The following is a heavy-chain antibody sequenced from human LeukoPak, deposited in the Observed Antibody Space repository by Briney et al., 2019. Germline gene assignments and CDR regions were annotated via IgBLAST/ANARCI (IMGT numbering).Heavy chain of an antibody. CDR2: IKQDGSEK. D-gene: IGHD3-22*01. CDR3: ASLYYYDSSGYYYGGMVDY. CDR1: GFTFSSYW. Sequence: GGSLRLSCAASGFTFSSYWMSWVRQAPGKGLEWVANIKQDGSEKYYVDPVKGRFTISRDNAKNSLYLQMNSLRAEDTAVYYCASLYYYDSSGYYYGGMVDYWGQGTLVTVSS. V-gene: IGHV3-7*01. J-gene: IGHJ4*02.